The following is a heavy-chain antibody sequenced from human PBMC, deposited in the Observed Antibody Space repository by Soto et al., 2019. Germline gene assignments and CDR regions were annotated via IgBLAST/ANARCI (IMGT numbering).Heavy chain of an antibody. CDR2: IYYSGSI. V-gene: IGHV4-39*01. CDR3: ARQTFPTCSGGSCYYTA. J-gene: IGHJ5*02. Sequence: PSETLSLTCTVSGGSISSSSYYWGWIRQPPGKGLEWIGSIYYSGSIYYNPSLKSRVTISVDTSKNQFSLKLSSVTAADTAVYYCARQTFPTCSGGSCYYTAWGQGTLVTVSS. D-gene: IGHD2-15*01. CDR1: GGSISSSSYY.